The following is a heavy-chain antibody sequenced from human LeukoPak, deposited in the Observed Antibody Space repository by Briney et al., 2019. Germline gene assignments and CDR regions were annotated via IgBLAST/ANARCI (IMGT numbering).Heavy chain of an antibody. V-gene: IGHV3-11*01. CDR1: GFTFSDYY. CDR2: ISSSGSTI. CDR3: ARDGAESSGLPGHGMDV. D-gene: IGHD3-22*01. J-gene: IGHJ6*02. Sequence: GGTLRLSCAASGFTFSDYYMSRIRQAPGKGLEWVSYISSSGSTIYYADSVKGRFTISRDNAKNSLYLQMNSLRAEDTAVYYCARDGAESSGLPGHGMDVWGRGTTVTVSS.